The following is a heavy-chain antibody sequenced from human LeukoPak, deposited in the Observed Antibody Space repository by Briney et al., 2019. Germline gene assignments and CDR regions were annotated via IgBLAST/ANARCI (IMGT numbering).Heavy chain of an antibody. CDR3: ARTARGYSYGYYLVY. Sequence: SGGSLRLSCAASGFTFDDYAVNGVRQAPGKGLEWVSGISWNSGSIGYADSVKGRFTISIDNAKNSLYLQMNSLRAEDTALYYCARTARGYSYGYYLVYCGQGTLVTVSS. CDR2: ISWNSGSI. J-gene: IGHJ4*02. CDR1: GFTFDDYA. V-gene: IGHV3-9*01. D-gene: IGHD5-18*01.